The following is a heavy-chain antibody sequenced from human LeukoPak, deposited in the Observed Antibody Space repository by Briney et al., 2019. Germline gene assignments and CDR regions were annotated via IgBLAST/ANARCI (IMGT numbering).Heavy chain of an antibody. J-gene: IGHJ3*02. CDR3: ARVGGIERWLQLGAFDI. V-gene: IGHV1-69*13. CDR2: IIPLFVTA. CDR1: GGTFSTYA. D-gene: IGHD5-24*01. Sequence: ASVKVSCKASGGTFSTYAISWVRQTPGQGLECTGRIIPLFVTANYAQKLEVRVTITQDESKSTDYMQLSSLRSEDTAVYYCARVGGIERWLQLGAFDIWGQGTMVTVSS.